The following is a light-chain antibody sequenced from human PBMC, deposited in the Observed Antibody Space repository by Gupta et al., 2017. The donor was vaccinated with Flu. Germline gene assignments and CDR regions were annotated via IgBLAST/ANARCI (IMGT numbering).Light chain of an antibody. Sequence: DIQMTQSPSSLSASVGDRVTITCRASQSISSYLNWYQQKPGKAPKLLIYAASSLQSGVPSRFSGSGSGTDFTLTISRRQPEDFATYYCQQSYSTLTFGGGTKVEIK. CDR2: AAS. J-gene: IGKJ4*01. CDR1: QSISSY. CDR3: QQSYSTLT. V-gene: IGKV1-39*01.